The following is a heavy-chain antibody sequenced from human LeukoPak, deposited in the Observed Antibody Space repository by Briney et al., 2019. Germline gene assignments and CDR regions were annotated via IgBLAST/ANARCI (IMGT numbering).Heavy chain of an antibody. CDR2: IYSGGRT. CDR3: ARDIDSSGYYSVFDY. J-gene: IGHJ4*02. D-gene: IGHD3-22*01. CDR1: GITVSSND. Sequence: GGSLRLSCTASGITVSSNDMCWVRQAPGKGLEWISLIYSGGRTDYADSVKGRFTISRDNTKNTLYLQMNSLRAEDTAVYYCARDIDSSGYYSVFDYWGQGTLGTVSS. V-gene: IGHV3-53*01.